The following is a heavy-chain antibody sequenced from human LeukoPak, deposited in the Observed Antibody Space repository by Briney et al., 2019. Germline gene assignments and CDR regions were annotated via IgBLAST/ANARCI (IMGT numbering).Heavy chain of an antibody. CDR3: ARDQYLDC. CDR2: ISRGGNSI. V-gene: IGHV3-11*01. CDR1: GFTFSDYY. Sequence: GGSLRLSCAASGFTFSDYYMGWIRQAPGKGLEWVSSISRGGNSIYYADSVRGRFTISRDNAKNSLYLQMNSLRAEDTAVYYCARDQYLDCXXQGTLVTVSS. J-gene: IGHJ4*02.